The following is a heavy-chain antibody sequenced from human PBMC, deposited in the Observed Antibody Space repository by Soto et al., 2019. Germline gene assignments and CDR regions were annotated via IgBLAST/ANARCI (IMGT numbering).Heavy chain of an antibody. J-gene: IGHJ5*02. CDR1: GYTFTSYD. CDR3: ARFEAVAGLVDP. CDR2: MNPNSGNT. D-gene: IGHD6-19*01. Sequence: ASVKVSCKASGYTFTSYDINWVRQATGQGLEWMGWMNPNSGNTGYAQKFQGRVTMTRNTSISTAYMELSSLRSEETAVYYCARFEAVAGLVDPWGQGTLVTVSS. V-gene: IGHV1-8*01.